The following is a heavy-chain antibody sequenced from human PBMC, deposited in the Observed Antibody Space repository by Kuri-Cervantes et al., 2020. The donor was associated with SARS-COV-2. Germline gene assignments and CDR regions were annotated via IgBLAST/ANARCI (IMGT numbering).Heavy chain of an antibody. J-gene: IGHJ6*03. Sequence: GESLKISCAASGFTFSSYWMSWVRQAPGKGLERVANIKQDGSEKYYVDSVKGRFTISRDNAKNSLYLQMNSLRAEDTAVYYCARDKFYDFWSGYPEGYYYYYYMDVWGKGTTVTVSS. CDR3: ARDKFYDFWSGYPEGYYYYYYMDV. CDR2: IKQDGSEK. D-gene: IGHD3-3*01. CDR1: GFTFSSYW. V-gene: IGHV3-7*01.